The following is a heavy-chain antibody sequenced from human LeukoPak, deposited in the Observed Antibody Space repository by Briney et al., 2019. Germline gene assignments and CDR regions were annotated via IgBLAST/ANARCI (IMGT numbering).Heavy chain of an antibody. J-gene: IGHJ3*02. CDR3: AREGYCTNGVCHDAFDI. Sequence: SETLSLTCTVSGGSISSYYWSWIRQPAGKGLEWIGRIYTSGSTNYNPSLKSRVTMSVDTSKNQFSLKLSSVTAAGTAVYYCAREGYCTNGVCHDAFDIWGQGTMVTVSS. V-gene: IGHV4-4*07. D-gene: IGHD2-8*01. CDR2: IYTSGST. CDR1: GGSISSYY.